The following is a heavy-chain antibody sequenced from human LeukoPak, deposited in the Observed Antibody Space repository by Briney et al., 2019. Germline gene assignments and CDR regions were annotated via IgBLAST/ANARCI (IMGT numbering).Heavy chain of an antibody. J-gene: IGHJ1*01. CDR3: ASDYLYDHTDI. CDR2: INTDGGVT. D-gene: IGHD2-15*01. CDR1: GFPFSAYW. Sequence: GGSLTLSCAASGFPFSAYWMHWVRQAPGKGLVWVSTINTDGGVTTHADSVKGRFTISRDNAENTLYLQMNSLRGEDTAVYYCASDYLYDHTDIWGQGTLVTVSS. V-gene: IGHV3-74*03.